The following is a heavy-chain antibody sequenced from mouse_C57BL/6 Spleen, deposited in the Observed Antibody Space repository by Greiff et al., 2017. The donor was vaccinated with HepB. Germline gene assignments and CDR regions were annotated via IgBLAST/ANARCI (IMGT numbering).Heavy chain of an antibody. CDR1: GYTFTGYW. V-gene: IGHV1-9*01. D-gene: IGHD1-1*01. CDR3: ARAFIYYYGSSYENAMDY. CDR2: ILPGSGST. J-gene: IGHJ4*01. Sequence: QVQLQQSGAELMKPGASVKLSCKATGYTFTGYWIEWVKQRPGHGLEWIGEILPGSGSTNYNEKFKGKATFTADTSSNTAYMQLSSLTTEESAIYYCARAFIYYYGSSYENAMDYWGQGTSVTVSS.